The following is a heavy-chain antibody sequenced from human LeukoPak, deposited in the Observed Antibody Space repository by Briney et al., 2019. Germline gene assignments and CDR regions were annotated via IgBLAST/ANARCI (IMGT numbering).Heavy chain of an antibody. CDR3: ARGGQLYVSYRRWFDP. CDR2: IYPGDSDT. Sequence: GESLKISCKGSGYSFTSYWIGWVRQMPGKGLEWMGIIYPGDSDTRYSPSFQGQVTISADKSISTAYLQWSSLKASDTAMYYCARGGQLYVSYRRWFDPWGQGTLVTVSS. CDR1: GYSFTSYW. V-gene: IGHV5-51*01. J-gene: IGHJ5*02. D-gene: IGHD2-8*01.